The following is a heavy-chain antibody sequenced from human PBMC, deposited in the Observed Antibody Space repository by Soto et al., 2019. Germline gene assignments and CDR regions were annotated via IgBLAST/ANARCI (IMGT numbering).Heavy chain of an antibody. V-gene: IGHV1-46*01. CDR2: INPLSGST. D-gene: IGHD6-19*01. Sequence: ASVKVSCKASGYTFTGYYIHWVRQAPGQGLEWMGIINPLSGSTAYAQKFQGRVTLTRDTSTNTVSMELSSLRSEDTAVYYCARGTWDSSGWYTFPFDYWGQGTVVTVSS. J-gene: IGHJ4*02. CDR1: GYTFTGYY. CDR3: ARGTWDSSGWYTFPFDY.